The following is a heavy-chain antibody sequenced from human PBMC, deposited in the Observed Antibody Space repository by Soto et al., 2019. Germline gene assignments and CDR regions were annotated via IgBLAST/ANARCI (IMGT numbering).Heavy chain of an antibody. D-gene: IGHD3-22*01. CDR3: ARQHPLDSSGYYF. J-gene: IGHJ4*02. CDR1: GYGFPSYW. Sequence: GASLKISCQGSGYGFPSYWLAWVRQLPGHGLEWMGSIYPGDSDIRYSPSFQGQVTISADKSITTAYRQWSSLKASDSAIYYGARQHPLDSSGYYFWGQGTPVTVSS. V-gene: IGHV5-51*01. CDR2: IYPGDSDI.